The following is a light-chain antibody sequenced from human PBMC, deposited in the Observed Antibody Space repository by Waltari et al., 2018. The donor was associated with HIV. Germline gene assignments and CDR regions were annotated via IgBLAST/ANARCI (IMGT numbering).Light chain of an antibody. CDR3: AAWDDSLIGRV. J-gene: IGLJ3*02. CDR2: DDN. Sequence: QSVVTQPPSASGTPGQRVTISCSGSSSHIGRQTVSRYQHLPGTAPKLLIYDDNKRPSGVPDRFSASKSGTSASLAISGLQSDDEADYYCAAWDDSLIGRVFGGGTKLTVL. CDR1: SSHIGRQT. V-gene: IGLV1-44*01.